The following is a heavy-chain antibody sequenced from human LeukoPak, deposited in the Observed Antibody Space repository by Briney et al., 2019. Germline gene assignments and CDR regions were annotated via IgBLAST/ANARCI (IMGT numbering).Heavy chain of an antibody. V-gene: IGHV4-59*01. J-gene: IGHJ5*02. CDR2: IYYSGST. Sequence: SETLSLTCTVSGGSISSYYWSWIRQPPGKGLEWIGYIYYSGSTNYNPSLKSRVTISVDTSKNQFSLKPSSVTAADTAVYYCARGIAAATNWFDPWGQGTLVTVSS. D-gene: IGHD6-13*01. CDR1: GGSISSYY. CDR3: ARGIAAATNWFDP.